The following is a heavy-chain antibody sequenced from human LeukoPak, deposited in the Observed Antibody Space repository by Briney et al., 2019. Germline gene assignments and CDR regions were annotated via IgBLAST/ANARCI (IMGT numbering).Heavy chain of an antibody. V-gene: IGHV3-30*18. D-gene: IGHD6-19*01. CDR1: GFTFSSYG. Sequence: PGRSLRLSCAASGFTFSSYGMHWVRQAPGKGLEWVAVISYDGSNKYYADSVKGRFTISRDNSKNTLYLQMNSLRAEDTAVYYCAKVGDSSGWYPEDYWGQGTLVTVSS. J-gene: IGHJ4*02. CDR2: ISYDGSNK. CDR3: AKVGDSSGWYPEDY.